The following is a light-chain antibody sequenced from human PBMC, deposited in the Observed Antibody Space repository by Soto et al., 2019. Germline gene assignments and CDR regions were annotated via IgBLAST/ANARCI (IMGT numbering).Light chain of an antibody. CDR1: QSVKTF. J-gene: IGKJ5*01. CDR2: DAT. CDR3: QQRSNWPPIT. V-gene: IGKV3-11*01. Sequence: EIVRTQSPATLSVSPGARATLSGRASQSVKTFLVWYQQRPGQAPRLLSYDATHRAAGIPPRLSGSGFGTDFTLTISSLEPADAAVYYCQQRSNWPPITFGQGTRLEIK.